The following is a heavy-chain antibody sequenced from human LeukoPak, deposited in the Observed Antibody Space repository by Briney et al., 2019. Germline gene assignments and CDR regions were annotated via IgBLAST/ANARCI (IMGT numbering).Heavy chain of an antibody. CDR3: ARYYYDLDYYYGMDV. CDR2: TYTSGST. Sequence: TLSLTCTVSGGSISSGSYYWSWIRQPAGQGLEWIGRTYTSGSTNYNPSLKSRVTISVDTSKNQFSLKLSSVTAADTAVYYCARYYYDLDYYYGMDVWGQGTTVTVSS. D-gene: IGHD3-3*01. V-gene: IGHV4-61*02. CDR1: GGSISSGSYY. J-gene: IGHJ6*02.